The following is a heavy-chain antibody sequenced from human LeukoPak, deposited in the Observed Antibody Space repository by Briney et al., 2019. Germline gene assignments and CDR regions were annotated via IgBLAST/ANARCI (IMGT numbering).Heavy chain of an antibody. Sequence: SETLSLTCTVSGGSISSGSYYWGWIRQPPGKGLEWIGSINYSGSTYYNPSLKSRVTVSVDTSRNLFSLKLSSVTAADTAVYYCARRLIAVTRTGAWVFDYWGQGTLVTVSS. CDR2: INYSGST. CDR3: ARRLIAVTRTGAWVFDY. CDR1: GGSISSGSYY. J-gene: IGHJ4*02. D-gene: IGHD6-19*01. V-gene: IGHV4-39*01.